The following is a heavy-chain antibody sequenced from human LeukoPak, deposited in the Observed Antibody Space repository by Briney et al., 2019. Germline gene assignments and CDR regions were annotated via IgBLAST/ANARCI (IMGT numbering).Heavy chain of an antibody. CDR1: GGTFSSYA. Sequence: SVKVSCKASGGTFSSYAISWVRQAPGQGLEWMGGIIPIFGTANYAQKFQGRVTITADKSTSTAYMELSSLRSEDTAVYYCARDAGEMATPLDWFDPWGQGTLVTVSS. D-gene: IGHD5-24*01. CDR2: IIPIFGTA. J-gene: IGHJ5*02. V-gene: IGHV1-69*06. CDR3: ARDAGEMATPLDWFDP.